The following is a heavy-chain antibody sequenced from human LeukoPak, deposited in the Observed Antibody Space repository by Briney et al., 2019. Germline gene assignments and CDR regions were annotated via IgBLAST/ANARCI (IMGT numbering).Heavy chain of an antibody. CDR2: IYSGGST. J-gene: IGHJ3*02. D-gene: IGHD4-17*01. V-gene: IGHV3-53*01. CDR3: ARVWSTVTLSAFDI. Sequence: GGSLRLSCAASGFTVSSKYMSWVRQAPGKGLEWVSIIYSGGSTYYADSVKGRFTISRDNSKNTLYLQMNSLRAEDTAVYYCARVWSTVTLSAFDIWGQGTMVTVSS. CDR1: GFTVSSKY.